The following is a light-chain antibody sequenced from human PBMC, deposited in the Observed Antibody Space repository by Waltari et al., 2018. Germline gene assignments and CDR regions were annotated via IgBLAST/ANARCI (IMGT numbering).Light chain of an antibody. Sequence: HSALTQSPSASGSPGQSVTISCTGTSSDVGGYEYVSWYQQHPGKAPKLIISEVTKRPSGVPDRFSGSKSGNTASLTVSGLQADDEADYYCSSFAGSNNYVFGTGTKVTVL. J-gene: IGLJ1*01. V-gene: IGLV2-8*01. CDR3: SSFAGSNNYV. CDR1: SSDVGGYEY. CDR2: EVT.